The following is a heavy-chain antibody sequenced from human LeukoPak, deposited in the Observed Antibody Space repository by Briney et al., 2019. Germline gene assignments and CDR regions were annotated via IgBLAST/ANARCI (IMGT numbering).Heavy chain of an antibody. V-gene: IGHV4-34*01. D-gene: IGHD4-17*01. CDR1: GGSFSGYY. CDR3: ARGPTVTTLNY. J-gene: IGHJ4*02. Sequence: SETLSLTCAVYGGSFSGYYWSWIRQPPGKGLEWIGEINHSGSTNCNPSLKSRVTISVDTSKNQFSLKLSSVTAADTAVYYCARGPTVTTLNYWGQGTLVTVSS. CDR2: INHSGST.